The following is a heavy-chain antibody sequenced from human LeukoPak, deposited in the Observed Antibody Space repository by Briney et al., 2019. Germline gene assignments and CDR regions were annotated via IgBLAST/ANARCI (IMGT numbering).Heavy chain of an antibody. Sequence: SVKVSCKASGYTFTSYGISWVRQAPGQGLEWMGGIIPIFGTANYAQKFQGRVTITADESTSTAYMELSSLRSEDTAVYYCASGTDSSGYYCWGQGTMVTVSS. CDR2: IIPIFGTA. D-gene: IGHD3-22*01. CDR1: GYTFTSYG. CDR3: ASGTDSSGYYC. V-gene: IGHV1-69*13. J-gene: IGHJ3*01.